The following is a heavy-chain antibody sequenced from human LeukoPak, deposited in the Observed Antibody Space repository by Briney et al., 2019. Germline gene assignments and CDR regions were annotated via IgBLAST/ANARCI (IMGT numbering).Heavy chain of an antibody. Sequence: KTSETLSLTCTVSGGSISSGSYYWSWIRQPPGKGLEWIGYIYYSGSTYYNPSLKSRVTISVDTSKNQFSLKLSSVTAADTAVYYCAREQAGQLGYWGQGTLVTVSS. CDR3: AREQAGQLGY. CDR2: IYYSGST. V-gene: IGHV4-30-4*08. CDR1: GGSISSGSYY. J-gene: IGHJ4*02. D-gene: IGHD6-6*01.